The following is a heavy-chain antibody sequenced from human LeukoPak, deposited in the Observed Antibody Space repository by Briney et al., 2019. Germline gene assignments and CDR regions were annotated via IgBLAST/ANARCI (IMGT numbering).Heavy chain of an antibody. V-gene: IGHV4-34*01. CDR2: INHSGST. J-gene: IGHJ6*03. D-gene: IGHD1-1*01. CDR3: ARDNGSYYYYYMDV. Sequence: PSETLSLTCAVYGGSSSGYYWSWIRQPPGKGLEWIGEINHSGSTNYNPSLKSRVTISVDTSKNQFSLKLSSVTAADTAVYYCARDNGSYYYYYMDVWGKGTTVTVSS. CDR1: GGSSSGYY.